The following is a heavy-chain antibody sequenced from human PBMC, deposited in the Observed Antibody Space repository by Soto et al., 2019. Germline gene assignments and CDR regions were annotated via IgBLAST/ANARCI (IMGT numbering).Heavy chain of an antibody. V-gene: IGHV3-23*01. D-gene: IGHD1-7*01. J-gene: IGHJ4*02. CDR2: SSATGAGT. Sequence: EVQLLESGGGLVQPGGSLRLSCAASGFTFSSYGMTWVRQAPGKGLEWVSFSSATGAGTYYAESVKGRFTISTDNSKNTLYLQMTSLRADDTAVYYCAKDRRGGWNYGFYADIWGQGAVVTVSA. CDR3: AKDRRGGWNYGFYADI. CDR1: GFTFSSYG.